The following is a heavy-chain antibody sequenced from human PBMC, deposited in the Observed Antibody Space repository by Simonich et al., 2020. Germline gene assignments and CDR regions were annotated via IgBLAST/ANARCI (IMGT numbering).Heavy chain of an antibody. Sequence: DVQLVESGGGLVQPGGSLRLSCAASGFTFSSYEMNWVRQSPGKGLEWVSYISSSGSTIYYADSVKGRFTISRENAKNSLYLQMNSLRAEDTAVYYCARDFRLQLVEIGTYYYYGMDVWGQGTTVTVSS. D-gene: IGHD6-6*01. CDR1: GFTFSSYE. CDR3: ARDFRLQLVEIGTYYYYGMDV. J-gene: IGHJ6*02. V-gene: IGHV3-48*03. CDR2: ISSSGSTI.